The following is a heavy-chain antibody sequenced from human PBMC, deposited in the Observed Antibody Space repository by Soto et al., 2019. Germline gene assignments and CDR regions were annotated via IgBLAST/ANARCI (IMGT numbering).Heavy chain of an antibody. V-gene: IGHV2-5*01. D-gene: IGHD3-10*01. CDR3: ARLSSHMASFDY. CDR2: IYWNDDK. J-gene: IGHJ4*02. CDR1: GFSLSTSGVG. Sequence: QITLKESGPTLVKPTQTLTLTCTFSGFSLSTSGVGVGWIRQPPGKALEWLALIYWNDDKRYSPSLESRLTITKDTSKNQVVLTMTNMDPVDTATYYCARLSSHMASFDYWGQGTLVTVSS.